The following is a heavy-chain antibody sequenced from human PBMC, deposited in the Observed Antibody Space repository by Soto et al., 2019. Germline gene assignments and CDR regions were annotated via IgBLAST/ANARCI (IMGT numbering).Heavy chain of an antibody. J-gene: IGHJ4*02. V-gene: IGHV1-46*01. CDR2: INPSGGST. CDR1: GYTFTSYY. D-gene: IGHD1-26*01. CDR3: ATGTTSEYYLEY. Sequence: QVQLVQSGAEVKKPGASVKVSCKASGYTFTSYYMHWVRQAPGQGLEWMGIINPSGGSTSYAQKFQGRVTMTSDTAMSRVYMELSSLRSEDAAVYYCATGTTSEYYLEYWGQGTLVSVSP.